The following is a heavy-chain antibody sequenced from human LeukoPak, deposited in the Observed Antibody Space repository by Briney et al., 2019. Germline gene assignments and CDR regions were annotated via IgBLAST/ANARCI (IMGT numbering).Heavy chain of an antibody. J-gene: IGHJ4*02. Sequence: PSETLSLTCTVSGGSISSYYWSWIRQPPGKGLEWIGYIYDSGNTNYNPSLKSRVTISVDTSKNQFSLKVRSVTAAGTAVYYCAKGEGDYWGQGTLVTVSS. CDR2: IYDSGNT. V-gene: IGHV4-59*01. D-gene: IGHD2-21*01. CDR1: GGSISSYY. CDR3: AKGEGDY.